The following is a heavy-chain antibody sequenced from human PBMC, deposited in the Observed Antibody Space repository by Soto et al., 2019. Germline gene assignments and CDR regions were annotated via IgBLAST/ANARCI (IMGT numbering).Heavy chain of an antibody. CDR2: ISSSSSYI. V-gene: IGHV3-21*01. CDR3: ARDVYSSLYYFDY. CDR1: GFTFSSYS. Sequence: GGSLRLSCAASGFTFSSYSMNWVRQAPGKGLEWVSSISSSSSYIYYADSVKGRFTISRDNAKNSLYLQMNSLRAEDTAVYYCARDVYSSLYYFDYWGQGTLVTVSS. D-gene: IGHD6-13*01. J-gene: IGHJ4*02.